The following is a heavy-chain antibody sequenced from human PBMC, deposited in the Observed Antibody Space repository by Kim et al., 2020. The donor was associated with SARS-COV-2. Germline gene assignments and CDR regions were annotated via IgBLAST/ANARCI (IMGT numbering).Heavy chain of an antibody. J-gene: IGHJ6*02. CDR2: ISSSGSTI. V-gene: IGHV3-11*01. CDR3: ARDLGYSGYDSHYYYGMDV. CDR1: GFTFSDYY. D-gene: IGHD5-12*01. Sequence: GGSLRLSCAASGFTFSDYYMSWIRRAPGKGLEWVSYISSSGSTIYYADSVKGRFTISRDNAKNSLYLQMNSLRAEDTAVYYCARDLGYSGYDSHYYYGMDVWGQGTTVTVSS.